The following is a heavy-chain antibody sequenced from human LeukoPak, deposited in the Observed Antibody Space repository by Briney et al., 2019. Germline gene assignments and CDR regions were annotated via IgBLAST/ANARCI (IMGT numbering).Heavy chain of an antibody. J-gene: IGHJ6*02. CDR2: VNRDGSET. Sequence: GGSLRLSCAASGFTLSNHWMTWVRQVPGRGPEWVANVNRDGSETYYLDSVKGRFTISKDNAKNSLYLQMSSLRAEDTALYHCARNNGMDVWGQGTTVIVSS. CDR3: ARNNGMDV. CDR1: GFTLSNHW. V-gene: IGHV3-7*03.